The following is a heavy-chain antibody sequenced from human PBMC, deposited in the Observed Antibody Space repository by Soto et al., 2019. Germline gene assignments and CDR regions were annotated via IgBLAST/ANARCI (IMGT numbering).Heavy chain of an antibody. CDR2: ISYDGSNK. J-gene: IGHJ3*02. CDR3: AKEHYYDSSGYHAFDI. CDR1: GFTFSSYG. D-gene: IGHD3-22*01. Sequence: GGSLRLSCAASGFTFSSYGMHWVRQAPGKGLEWVAVISYDGSNKYYADSVKGRFTISRDNSKNTLYLQMNSLRAEDTAVYYCAKEHYYDSSGYHAFDIWGQGTMVTVSS. V-gene: IGHV3-30*18.